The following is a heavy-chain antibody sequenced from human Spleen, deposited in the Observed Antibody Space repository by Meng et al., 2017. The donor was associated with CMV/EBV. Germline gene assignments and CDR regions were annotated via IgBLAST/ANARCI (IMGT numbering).Heavy chain of an antibody. CDR2: ISAYNGNT. D-gene: IGHD3-3*01. CDR1: GGTFSSYA. CDR3: ARERTYYDFWSGPEGDAFDI. J-gene: IGHJ3*02. Sequence: ASVKVSCKASGGTFSSYAISWVRQAPGQGLEWMGWISAYNGNTNYAQKLQGRVTMTTDTSTSTAYMELRSLRSDDTAVYYCARERTYYDFWSGPEGDAFDIWGQGTMVTVSS. V-gene: IGHV1-18*01.